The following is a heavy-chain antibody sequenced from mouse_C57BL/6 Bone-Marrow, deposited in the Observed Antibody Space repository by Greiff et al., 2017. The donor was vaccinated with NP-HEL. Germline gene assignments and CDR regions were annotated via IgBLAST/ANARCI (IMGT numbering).Heavy chain of an antibody. CDR1: GYTFTSYW. V-gene: IGHV1-64*01. CDR3: AREGGLLWHYDAMDY. Sequence: QVQLKQPGAELVKPGASVKLSCKASGYTFTSYWMHWVKQRPGQGLEWIGMIHPNSGSTNYNEKFKSKATLTVDKSSSTAYMQLSSLTSEDSAVYYCAREGGLLWHYDAMDYWGQGTSVTVSS. D-gene: IGHD2-1*01. J-gene: IGHJ4*01. CDR2: IHPNSGST.